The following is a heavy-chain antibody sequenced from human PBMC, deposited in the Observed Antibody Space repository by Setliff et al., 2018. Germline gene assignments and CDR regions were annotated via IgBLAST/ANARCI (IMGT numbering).Heavy chain of an antibody. Sequence: SETLSLTCTVSDVSISGYYWSWIRQPPGKGLEWIGNIYYSGGTYYNPSLRSRVTISVDTSQNQFSLRLSSVTAADTAMYYCARRLTFSSSSFDYWGQGTLVTVSS. CDR3: ARRLTFSSSSFDY. CDR1: DVSISGYY. V-gene: IGHV4-59*04. J-gene: IGHJ4*02. D-gene: IGHD6-6*01. CDR2: IYYSGGT.